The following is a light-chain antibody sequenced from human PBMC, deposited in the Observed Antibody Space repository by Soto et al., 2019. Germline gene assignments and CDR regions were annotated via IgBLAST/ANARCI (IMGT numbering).Light chain of an antibody. CDR1: QDISNY. J-gene: IGKJ4*01. CDR2: DAS. V-gene: IGKV1-33*01. Sequence: DIQMTPSPSSLSASVGDRVTITCQESQDISNYLNWYQQKPGKAPKLLIYDASNLETGVPSRFSVSGSGTDFTFTISSLQPEDIATYYCQQYDNLLTFGGGTKVEIK. CDR3: QQYDNLLT.